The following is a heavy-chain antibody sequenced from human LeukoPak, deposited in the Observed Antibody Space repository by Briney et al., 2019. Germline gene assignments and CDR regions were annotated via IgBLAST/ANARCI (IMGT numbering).Heavy chain of an antibody. CDR1: GLTFSSFA. CDR2: IRGSGGST. Sequence: SGGSLTLSCAPSGLTFSSFAMSGAPEAPGKGVEWVSAIRGSGGSTYYADSVKGGCTISRDNSKNTLYLQMNSLRAEDTAVDYCAKVRSIVGATAFDYWGQRTLVTVSS. V-gene: IGHV3-23*01. D-gene: IGHD1-26*01. CDR3: AKVRSIVGATAFDY. J-gene: IGHJ4*02.